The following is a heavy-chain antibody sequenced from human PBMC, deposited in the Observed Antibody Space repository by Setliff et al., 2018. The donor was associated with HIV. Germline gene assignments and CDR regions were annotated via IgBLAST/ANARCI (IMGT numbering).Heavy chain of an antibody. CDR2: FSPRGRT. V-gene: IGHV4-38-2*01. Sequence: SETLSLTCVVSGYPISSDYYWGWIRQPPGKGLEWIGSFSPRGRTYQNASLKSRVTISVDRSKNQFSLKLISVTAADTAIYYCASTTSGVSGSYPAHAFDIWGQGTMVTVS. J-gene: IGHJ3*02. CDR3: ASTTSGVSGSYPAHAFDI. CDR1: GYPISSDYY. D-gene: IGHD3-10*01.